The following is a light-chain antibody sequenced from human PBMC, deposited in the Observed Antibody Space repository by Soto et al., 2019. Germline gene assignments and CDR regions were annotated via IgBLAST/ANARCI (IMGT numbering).Light chain of an antibody. V-gene: IGKV1-5*03. CDR3: QKYHGAPA. CDR2: KAS. Sequence: DIEMTQSPSTLPASVGDRVTITCRASQSISSWLAWYQQKPGKAPKLLIYKASSLESGVPSRFSGSGSGTDFTLTISSLQPEDVATYYCQKYHGAPAFGQGTRLEIK. J-gene: IGKJ5*01. CDR1: QSISSW.